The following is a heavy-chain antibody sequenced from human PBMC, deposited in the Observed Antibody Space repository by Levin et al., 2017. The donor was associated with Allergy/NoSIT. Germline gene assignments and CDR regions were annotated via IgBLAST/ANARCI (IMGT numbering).Heavy chain of an antibody. Sequence: GGSLRLSCAASGILFSSYDMNWVRQAPGKGLEWVSSISAGGNYIYYADSVKGRFTISRDNAKNSLFLQMNSLRAEDTAVYYCASWAMYHYDRSAFDYFYYAMDLWGQGTTVTVSS. CDR1: GILFSSYD. CDR3: ASWAMYHYDRSAFDYFYYAMDL. V-gene: IGHV3-21*01. J-gene: IGHJ6*02. CDR2: ISAGGNYI. D-gene: IGHD3-22*01.